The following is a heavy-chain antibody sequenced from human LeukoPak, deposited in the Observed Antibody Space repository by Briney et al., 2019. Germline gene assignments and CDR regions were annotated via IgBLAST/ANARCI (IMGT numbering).Heavy chain of an antibody. D-gene: IGHD4-23*01. CDR2: IYTSGST. J-gene: IGHJ4*02. CDR1: GGSISSGSYY. CDR3: ARERLYGGNSRFDY. V-gene: IGHV4-61*02. Sequence: SQTLSLTCTVSGGSISSGSYYWSWIRQPAGKGLEWIGRIYTSGSTNYNPSLKSRVTISVDTSKNQSSLKLSSVTAADTAVYYCARERLYGGNSRFDYWGQGTLVTVSS.